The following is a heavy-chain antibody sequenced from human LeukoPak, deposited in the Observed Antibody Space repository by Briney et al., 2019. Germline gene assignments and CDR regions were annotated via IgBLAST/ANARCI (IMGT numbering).Heavy chain of an antibody. CDR3: ARGYGGNSGCFDY. CDR1: GFTFSNYG. V-gene: IGHV3-33*01. CDR2: IWYDGSNE. J-gene: IGHJ4*02. Sequence: PGGSLRLSCAASGFTFSNYGMHWVRQAPGKGLEWVAVIWYDGSNEYYADSVKGLFTISRDNSKNTLYLQMNSLRAEDTAVYYCARGYGGNSGCFDYWGQGTLVTVSS. D-gene: IGHD4-23*01.